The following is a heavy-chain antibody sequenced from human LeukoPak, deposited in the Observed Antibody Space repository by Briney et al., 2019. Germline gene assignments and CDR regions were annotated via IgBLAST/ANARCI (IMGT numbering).Heavy chain of an antibody. CDR1: GFTFSSYA. CDR2: ISGSGGST. Sequence: PGGSLGLSCAASGFTFSSYAMSWVRQAPGKGLEWVSAISGSGGSTYYADSVKGRFTISRDNSKNTLYLQMNSLRAEDTAVYYCAQTSRYYYGSGSSFDYWGQGTLVTVSS. D-gene: IGHD3-10*01. J-gene: IGHJ4*02. CDR3: AQTSRYYYGSGSSFDY. V-gene: IGHV3-23*01.